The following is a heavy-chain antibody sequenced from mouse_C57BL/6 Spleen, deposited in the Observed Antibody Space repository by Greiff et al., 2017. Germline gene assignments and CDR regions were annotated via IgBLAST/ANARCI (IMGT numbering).Heavy chain of an antibody. CDR1: GFNIKDYY. Sequence: VQLQQSGAELVRPGASVKLSCTASGFNIKDYYMHWVKQRPEQGLEWIGRIDPEDGDTEYAPKFKGKATMTADTSSNTAYLRLSSLTSEDTAVYYCTTEDSAGYVAWVAYWGQGTLVTVAA. CDR3: TTEDSAGYVAWVAY. CDR2: IDPEDGDT. V-gene: IGHV14-1*01. D-gene: IGHD3-2*02. J-gene: IGHJ3*01.